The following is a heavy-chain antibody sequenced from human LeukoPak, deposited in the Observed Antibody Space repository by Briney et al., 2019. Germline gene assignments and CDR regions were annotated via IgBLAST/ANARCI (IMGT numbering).Heavy chain of an antibody. Sequence: GGSLRLSCAASGITVSSNYMSWVRQAPGKGLEWVSVIYSGGSTYYADSVKGRFTISRDNSKNTLYLQMDSLRVEDTAVYHCAKEGSTNWFDPWGQGTLVTVSS. D-gene: IGHD5/OR15-5a*01. CDR3: AKEGSTNWFDP. CDR1: GITVSSNY. V-gene: IGHV3-53*05. J-gene: IGHJ5*02. CDR2: IYSGGST.